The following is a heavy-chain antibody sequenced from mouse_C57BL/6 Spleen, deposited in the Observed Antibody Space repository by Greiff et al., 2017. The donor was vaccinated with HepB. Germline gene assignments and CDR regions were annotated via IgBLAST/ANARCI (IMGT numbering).Heavy chain of an antibody. Sequence: VQLQQSGAELARPGASVKLSCKASGYTFTSYGISWVKQRTGQGLEWIGEIYPRSGNTYYNEKFKGKATLTADKSSSTAYMELRSLTSEDSAVYFCASIYDGYHSGYFDVWGTGTTVTVSS. J-gene: IGHJ1*03. CDR3: ASIYDGYHSGYFDV. CDR1: GYTFTSYG. V-gene: IGHV1-81*01. D-gene: IGHD2-3*01. CDR2: IYPRSGNT.